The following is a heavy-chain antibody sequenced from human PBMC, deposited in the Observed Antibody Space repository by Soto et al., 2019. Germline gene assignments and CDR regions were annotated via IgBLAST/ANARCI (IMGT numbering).Heavy chain of an antibody. CDR1: GFTFSNAW. J-gene: IGHJ6*02. D-gene: IGHD5-18*01. V-gene: IGHV3-15*01. CDR3: TTAMVNYYYYGMDV. CDR2: IKSKTDGGTT. Sequence: PGGSLRLSCAASGFTFSNAWMSWVRQAPGKGLEWVGRIKSKTDGGTTDYAAPVKGRFTISRDDSKNTLYLQMNSLKTEDTAVYYCTTAMVNYYYYGMDVWGQGTTVTVSS.